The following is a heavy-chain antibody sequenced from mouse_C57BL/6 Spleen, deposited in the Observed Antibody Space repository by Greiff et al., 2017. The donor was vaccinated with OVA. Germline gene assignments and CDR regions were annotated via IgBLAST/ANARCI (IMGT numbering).Heavy chain of an antibody. J-gene: IGHJ2*01. CDR1: GFTFSSYA. CDR3: ARDQGYDLDY. CDR2: ISDGGSYT. V-gene: IGHV5-4*01. D-gene: IGHD2-2*01. Sequence: EVMLVESGGGLVKPGGSLKLSCAASGFTFSSYAMSWVRQTPEKRLEWVATISDGGSYTYYPDNVKGRFTISRDNAKNNLYLQMSHLKSEDTTMYYCARDQGYDLDYWGQGTTLTVSS.